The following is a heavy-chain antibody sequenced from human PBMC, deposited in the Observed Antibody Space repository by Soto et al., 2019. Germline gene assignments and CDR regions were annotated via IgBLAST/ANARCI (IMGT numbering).Heavy chain of an antibody. V-gene: IGHV1-18*01. Sequence: ASVKVSCKASGYRFSSFGIIWVRQAPGQGLEWMGWISAYNGNTNYAQKFQGRVTMSTDTSTSSAYMELRSLRSDDTAVYYCARPLDYYFYAMDSWGQGTTVTV. CDR3: ARPLDYYFYAMDS. CDR1: GYRFSSFG. J-gene: IGHJ6*02. CDR2: ISAYNGNT.